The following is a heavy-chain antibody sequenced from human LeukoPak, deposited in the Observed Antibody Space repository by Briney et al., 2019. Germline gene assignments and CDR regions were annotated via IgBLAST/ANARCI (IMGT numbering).Heavy chain of an antibody. Sequence: ASVKVSCKASGGTFSSYTISWVRQAPGQGLEWMGRIIPILGIANYAQKFQGRVTITADKSTSTAYMELSSLRSEDTAVYYCARVRYCSGGSCSPDFDYWGQRTLVTVSS. V-gene: IGHV1-69*02. D-gene: IGHD2-15*01. J-gene: IGHJ4*02. CDR3: ARVRYCSGGSCSPDFDY. CDR1: GGTFSSYT. CDR2: IIPILGIA.